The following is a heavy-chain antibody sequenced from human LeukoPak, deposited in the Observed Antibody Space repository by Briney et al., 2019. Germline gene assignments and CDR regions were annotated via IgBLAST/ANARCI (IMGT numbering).Heavy chain of an antibody. J-gene: IGHJ5*02. CDR1: GGSISSTIYY. D-gene: IGHD3-9*01. CDR3: ARQAVDTWFDP. CDR2: IYYSGST. V-gene: IGHV4-39*01. Sequence: SETLSLTCTVSGGSISSTIYYWGWIRQPPGKGLEWLGSIYYSGSTYYNPSLKSRVTISVDTSNNQFSLRLSSVTATDTAVYYCARQAVDTWFDPWGQGTLVTVSS.